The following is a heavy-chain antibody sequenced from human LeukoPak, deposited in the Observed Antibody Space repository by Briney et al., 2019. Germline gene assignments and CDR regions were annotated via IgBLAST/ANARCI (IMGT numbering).Heavy chain of an antibody. D-gene: IGHD2-21*02. CDR1: GYSFTSYW. CDR2: IYPGDSDT. CDR3: ASPAVVTATDPPID. Sequence: LGESLKISCKGSGYSFTSYWIGWVRQMPGKGLEWMGIIYPGDSDTRYSSSFQGQVTISADKSISTAYLQWSSLKASDTAMYYCASPAVVTATDPPIDWGQGTLVTVSS. J-gene: IGHJ4*02. V-gene: IGHV5-51*01.